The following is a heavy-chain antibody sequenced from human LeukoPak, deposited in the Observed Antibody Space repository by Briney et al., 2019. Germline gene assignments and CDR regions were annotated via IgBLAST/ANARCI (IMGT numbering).Heavy chain of an antibody. CDR3: ARGGGTVEKSNAFDI. V-gene: IGHV4-39*07. J-gene: IGHJ3*02. CDR1: GGSISSRGYY. D-gene: IGHD4-23*01. CDR2: IYYSGST. Sequence: RPSETLSLTCAVSGGSISSRGYYWAWIRQPPGKGLEWIGTIYYSGSTYYNPSVRTRVTISVDTSKNQFSLKLSSVTAADTAVYYCARGGGTVEKSNAFDIWGQGTVVSVSS.